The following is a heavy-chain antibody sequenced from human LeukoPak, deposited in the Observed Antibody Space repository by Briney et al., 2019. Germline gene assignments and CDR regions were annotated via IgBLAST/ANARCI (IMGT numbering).Heavy chain of an antibody. V-gene: IGHV1-2*02. J-gene: IGHJ4*02. CDR3: AKDGSGITGTFFDY. CDR2: INPNSGGT. Sequence: ASVKVSCKASGYSLTDYYLHWVRQAPGQGLEWMGWINPNSGGTNYAQKLQGRVTMTRDTSISTAYLELSTLRSDDTAVYYCAKDGSGITGTFFDYWGQGTLVTVSS. CDR1: GYSLTDYY. D-gene: IGHD1-20*01.